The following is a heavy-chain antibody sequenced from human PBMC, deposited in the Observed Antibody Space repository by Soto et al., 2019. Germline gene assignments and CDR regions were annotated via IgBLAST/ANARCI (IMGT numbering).Heavy chain of an antibody. CDR3: AKVGQWLVKGGDAFDI. Sequence: PGGSLRLSCAASGFTFSSYAMSWVRQAPGKGLEWVSAISGSGGSTYYADSVKGRFTISRDNSKNTLYLQMNSLRAEDTAVYYCAKVGQWLVKGGDAFDIWGQGTMVTVS. CDR2: ISGSGGST. V-gene: IGHV3-23*01. J-gene: IGHJ3*02. CDR1: GFTFSSYA. D-gene: IGHD6-19*01.